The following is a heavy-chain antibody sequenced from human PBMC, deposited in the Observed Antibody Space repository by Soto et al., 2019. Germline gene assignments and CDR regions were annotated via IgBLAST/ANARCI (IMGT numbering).Heavy chain of an antibody. CDR2: IYYSGGT. Sequence: QVQLQESGPGLVKPSQTLSLTCTVSGGSISSGGYYWSWIRQHPGKGLEWIGYIYYSGGTYYNPSLKSRVTISVDTSKNQFSLKLSSVTAADTAVYYCARDPRGSGNARSYWYFDLWGRGTLVTVSS. CDR3: ARDPRGSGNARSYWYFDL. CDR1: GGSISSGGYY. D-gene: IGHD3-10*01. J-gene: IGHJ2*01. V-gene: IGHV4-31*03.